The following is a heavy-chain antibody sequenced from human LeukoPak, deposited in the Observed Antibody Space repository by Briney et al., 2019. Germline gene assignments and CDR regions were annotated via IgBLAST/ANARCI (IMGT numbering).Heavy chain of an antibody. J-gene: IGHJ4*02. D-gene: IGHD3-22*01. Sequence: ASVKVSCKASGYTFTSYYMHWVRQAPGQGLEWTGIINPSGGSTSYAQKFRGRVTMTRDTSTSTVYMELSSLRSEDTAVYYCARKAWSGYYYDYWGQGTLVTVSS. CDR3: ARKAWSGYYYDY. V-gene: IGHV1-46*01. CDR2: INPSGGST. CDR1: GYTFTSYY.